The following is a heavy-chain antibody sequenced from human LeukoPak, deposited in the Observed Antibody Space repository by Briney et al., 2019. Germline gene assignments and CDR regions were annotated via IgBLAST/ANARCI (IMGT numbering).Heavy chain of an antibody. CDR2: ISAYNGNT. CDR3: ARERHSVRYCSSTSCPGQPIDY. V-gene: IGHV1-18*01. D-gene: IGHD2-2*01. J-gene: IGHJ4*02. Sequence: GASVNVSCKASGYTFTSYGISWVRQAPGQGLEWMGWISAYNGNTNYAQKLQGRVTMTTDTSTSTAYMELRSLRFDDTAVYYCARERHSVRYCSSTSCPGQPIDYWGQETLVTVSS. CDR1: GYTFTSYG.